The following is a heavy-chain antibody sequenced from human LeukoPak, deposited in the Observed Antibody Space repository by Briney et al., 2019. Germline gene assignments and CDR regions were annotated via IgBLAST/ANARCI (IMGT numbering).Heavy chain of an antibody. D-gene: IGHD1-14*01. Sequence: SETLSLTCTVSGGSISSYYWSWIRQPPGKGLEWIGYIYYSGSTNYNPSLKSRVTISVDTSKNQFSLKLSSVTAADTAVYYCARGEAPDQYPLYDCWGQGTLVTVSS. V-gene: IGHV4-59*01. CDR1: GGSISSYY. CDR2: IYYSGST. CDR3: ARGEAPDQYPLYDC. J-gene: IGHJ4*02.